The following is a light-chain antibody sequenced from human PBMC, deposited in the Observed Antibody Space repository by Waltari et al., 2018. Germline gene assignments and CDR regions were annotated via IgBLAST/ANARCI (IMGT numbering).Light chain of an antibody. V-gene: IGKV3-11*01. CDR2: NSS. J-gene: IGKJ2*01. Sequence: DIVLTQSPVTLSLSPGERATLFCGASQNVDTYLAWYQQKPGQAPRLLIYNSSRRASGVPARFSGGGSGTDFTLTISSVEPEDIAIYYCQQRNTWPPYTFGQGTKLELK. CDR3: QQRNTWPPYT. CDR1: QNVDTY.